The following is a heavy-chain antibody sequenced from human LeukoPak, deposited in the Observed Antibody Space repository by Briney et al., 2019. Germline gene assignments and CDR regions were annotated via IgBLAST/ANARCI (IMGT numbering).Heavy chain of an antibody. V-gene: IGHV4-59*08. Sequence: SETLSLTCTVSGGSISSYYWSWIRQPPGKGLEWIGYIYYSGSTNYNPSLKSRVTISVDTSKNQFSLKLSSVTAADTAVYYCARVRAAAGPYRYFDLWGRGTLVTVSS. D-gene: IGHD6-13*01. CDR3: ARVRAAAGPYRYFDL. CDR2: IYYSGST. CDR1: GGSISSYY. J-gene: IGHJ2*01.